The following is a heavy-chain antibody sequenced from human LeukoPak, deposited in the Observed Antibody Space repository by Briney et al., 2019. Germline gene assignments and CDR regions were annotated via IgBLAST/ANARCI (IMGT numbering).Heavy chain of an antibody. Sequence: SETLSLTCAVSGYSISSGYYWGWIRQPPGKGLERIGSIYHSGSTYYNPSLKSRVTISVDTSKNQFSLKLSSVTAADTAVYYCARSSSGYYYLWGQGTLVTVSS. D-gene: IGHD3-22*01. CDR1: GYSISSGYY. CDR3: ARSSSGYYYL. J-gene: IGHJ4*02. V-gene: IGHV4-38-2*01. CDR2: IYHSGST.